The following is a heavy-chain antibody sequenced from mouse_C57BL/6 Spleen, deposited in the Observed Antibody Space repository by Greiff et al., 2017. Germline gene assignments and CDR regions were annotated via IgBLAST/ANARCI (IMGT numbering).Heavy chain of an antibody. CDR2: IYPGSGST. Sequence: QVQLQQPGAELVKPGASVKMSCKASGYTFTSYWINWVKQRPGQGLEWIGDIYPGSGSTNYNEKFKSTATLTVAKSSSTAYMELSSLTSEDAAVYCWERRAGYVHYWGQGTSVTVSS. D-gene: IGHD2-14*01. V-gene: IGHV1-55*01. CDR1: GYTFTSYW. J-gene: IGHJ4*01. CDR3: ERRAGYVHY.